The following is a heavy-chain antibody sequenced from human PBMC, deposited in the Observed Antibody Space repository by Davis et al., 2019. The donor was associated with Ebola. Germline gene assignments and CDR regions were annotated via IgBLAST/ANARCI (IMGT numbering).Heavy chain of an antibody. D-gene: IGHD3-3*01. CDR1: VITFRSYA. Sequence: GESLKISCADSVITFRSYAMTWVRQAPGKGLEWVSAISGSGGSTYYADSVKGRFTIPRDNSKKTLYLQMNSLRAEDTAVYYCAKSGLSFGVVKYHYGMDVWGKGTTVTVSS. V-gene: IGHV3-23*01. CDR2: ISGSGGST. CDR3: AKSGLSFGVVKYHYGMDV. J-gene: IGHJ6*04.